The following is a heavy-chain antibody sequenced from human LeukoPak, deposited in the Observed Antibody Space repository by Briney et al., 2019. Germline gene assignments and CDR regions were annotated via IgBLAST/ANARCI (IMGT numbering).Heavy chain of an antibody. Sequence: PGGSLRLSCAASGFTFTTYAMSWVRQAPGKGLEWVSGISASGVTTYHAGSVKGRFTISRDSSNNTVYLQMNRLRAEDTAVYYCTKCESLWFREFSMGYWGQGTLVTVSA. CDR1: GFTFTTYA. V-gene: IGHV3-23*01. CDR3: TKCESLWFREFSMGY. J-gene: IGHJ4*02. D-gene: IGHD3-10*01. CDR2: ISASGVTT.